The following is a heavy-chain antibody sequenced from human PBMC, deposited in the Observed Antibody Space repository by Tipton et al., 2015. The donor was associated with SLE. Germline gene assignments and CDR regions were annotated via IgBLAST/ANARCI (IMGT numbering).Heavy chain of an antibody. J-gene: IGHJ4*02. Sequence: PGLVKPSETLSLTCTVSGGSISSHYWSWIRQPPGKTLEWIGYIYSGGSTNYNPSLKSRVTISVDTSKNQLSLKLTSVTAADTGVYYCARGSVVADDFWGQGTLVTVSS. V-gene: IGHV4-59*11. CDR2: IYSGGST. CDR3: ARGSVVADDF. CDR1: GGSISSHY. D-gene: IGHD2-15*01.